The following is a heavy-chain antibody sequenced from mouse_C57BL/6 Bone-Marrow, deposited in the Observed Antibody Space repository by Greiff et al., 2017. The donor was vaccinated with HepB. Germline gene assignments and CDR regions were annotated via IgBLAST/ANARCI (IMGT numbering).Heavy chain of an antibody. CDR1: GYRFTDYY. CDR2: INPYNGGT. CDR3: ARRAWYFDV. J-gene: IGHJ1*03. V-gene: IGHV1-19*01. Sequence: EVQLQQSGPVLVKPGASVKMSCKASGYRFTDYYMHWVKQSHGKSLEWIGVINPYNGGTSYNQKFKGKATLTVDKSSSTAYMALHSLTSEDSAVYYCARRAWYFDVWGTGTTVTVSS. D-gene: IGHD3-1*01.